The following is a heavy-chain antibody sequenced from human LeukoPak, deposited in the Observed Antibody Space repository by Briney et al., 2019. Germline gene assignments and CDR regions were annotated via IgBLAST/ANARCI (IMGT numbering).Heavy chain of an antibody. J-gene: IGHJ6*04. V-gene: IGHV3-48*03. CDR3: AELGITMIGGV. CDR1: GFPFSSYE. CDR2: ISRSGSTI. D-gene: IGHD3-10*02. Sequence: GGTLRLPCAASGFPFSSYETNWVRQPPGKGLEWVSYISRSGSTIYYADSVKRRHNISRDNAKHSLYLQMNSLRAEDTAVYYCAELGITMIGGVWGKGTTVTISS.